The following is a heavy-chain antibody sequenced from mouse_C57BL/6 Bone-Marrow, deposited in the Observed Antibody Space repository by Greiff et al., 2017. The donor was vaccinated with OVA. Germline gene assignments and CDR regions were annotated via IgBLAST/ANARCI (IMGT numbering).Heavy chain of an antibody. J-gene: IGHJ3*01. CDR1: GFTFSSYA. Sequence: EVQLVESGGGLVKPGGSLKLSCAASGFTFSSYAMSWVRQTPEKRLEWVATISDGGSYTYYPDNVKGRFTLSRDNAKNNLYLQMSHLKSEDTALYYCARDGGWLEAYWGQGTLVTVSA. CDR2: ISDGGSYT. D-gene: IGHD2-3*01. CDR3: ARDGGWLEAY. V-gene: IGHV5-4*01.